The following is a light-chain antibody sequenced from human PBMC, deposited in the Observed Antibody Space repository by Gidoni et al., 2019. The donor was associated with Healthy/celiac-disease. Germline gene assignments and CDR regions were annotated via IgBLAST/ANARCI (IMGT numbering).Light chain of an antibody. J-gene: IGLJ2*01. CDR2: GNS. CDR1: SSTIGAGYD. CDR3: QSYDSSLSASVV. Sequence: QSVLTQPPSVSGAPGQRVIISCTGSSSTIGAGYDVHWYQQLPGTAPKLLIYGNSNRPSGVPDRFSGSKSGTSASLAITGLRAEDEADYYCQSYDSSLSASVVFGGGTKLTVL. V-gene: IGLV1-40*01.